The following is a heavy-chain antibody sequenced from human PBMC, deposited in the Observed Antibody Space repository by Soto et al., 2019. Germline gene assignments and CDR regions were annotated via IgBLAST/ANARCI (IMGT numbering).Heavy chain of an antibody. CDR2: ISKSGNII. J-gene: IGHJ6*03. CDR1: GFTFSDYN. Sequence: EVQLVESGGGLGQPGESLRLSCAASGFTFSDYNMNWVRQAPGKGLEWISYISKSGNIIYYADSVKGRFTISRDNAKNSLYLQINSLRAEDTALYYCARAPWSRAIGNMDVWGKGTTVTFSS. CDR3: ARAPWSRAIGNMDV. V-gene: IGHV3-48*01. D-gene: IGHD1-26*01.